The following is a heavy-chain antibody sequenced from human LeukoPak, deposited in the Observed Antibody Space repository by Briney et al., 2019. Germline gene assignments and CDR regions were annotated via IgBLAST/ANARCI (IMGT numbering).Heavy chain of an antibody. CDR3: ARALVVITPYYYYYGMDV. D-gene: IGHD3-22*01. Sequence: GGSLRLSCAASGSTFSSYSMNWVRQAPGKGLEWVSSISSSSSYIYYADSVKGRFTISRDNAKNSLYLQMNSLRAEDTAVYYCARALVVITPYYYYYGMDVWGQGTTVTVSS. V-gene: IGHV3-21*01. CDR1: GSTFSSYS. J-gene: IGHJ6*02. CDR2: ISSSSSYI.